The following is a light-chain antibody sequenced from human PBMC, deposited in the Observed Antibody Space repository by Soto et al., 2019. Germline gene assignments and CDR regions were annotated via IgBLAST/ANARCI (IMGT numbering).Light chain of an antibody. J-gene: IGKJ2*01. V-gene: IGKV1-39*01. Sequence: DIQMTQSPSSLSASVGDRVTITCRANQSISTYVNWYQQKPGKAPNLLIYGSSSLQSGVPSRFSGSGSGTDFTLTISSLQVGDFATYFCQQSYNTPTTFGQGTKVDSK. CDR2: GSS. CDR1: QSISTY. CDR3: QQSYNTPTT.